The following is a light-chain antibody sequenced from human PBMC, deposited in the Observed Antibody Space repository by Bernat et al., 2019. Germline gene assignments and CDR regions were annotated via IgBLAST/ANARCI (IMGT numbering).Light chain of an antibody. Sequence: AIRMTQSPSSFSASTGDRVSITCRASQGISSYLAWYQQKPGTAPKLLIYAASPLQSGVPSRFSGSGSGTDFTLTISCLQSEDFATYYCQQYYTYPWTFGLGTKVEVK. J-gene: IGKJ1*01. CDR1: QGISSY. CDR3: QQYYTYPWT. CDR2: AAS. V-gene: IGKV1-8*01.